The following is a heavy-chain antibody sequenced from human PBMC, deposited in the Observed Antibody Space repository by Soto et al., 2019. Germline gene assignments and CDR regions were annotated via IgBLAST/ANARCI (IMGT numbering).Heavy chain of an antibody. CDR1: GGTFSSYA. Sequence: SVKVSCKASGGTFSSYAISWVRQAPGQGLEWMGGIIPIFGTANYAQKFQGRVTITADESTSTAYMELSSLRSEDTAAYYCARGRDYYYDSSGYSPLGYWGQGTLVTVSS. D-gene: IGHD3-22*01. J-gene: IGHJ4*02. CDR2: IIPIFGTA. V-gene: IGHV1-69*13. CDR3: ARGRDYYYDSSGYSPLGY.